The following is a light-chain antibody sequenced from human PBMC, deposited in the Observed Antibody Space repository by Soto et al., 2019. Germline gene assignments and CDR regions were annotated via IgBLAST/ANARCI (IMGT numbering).Light chain of an antibody. J-gene: IGKJ1*01. Sequence: DIQMTQSPSTLSASVGDRVTITCRASQSISTWLAWYQQEPGKAPKLLIHKASSLQSGVPSRFSGSGSGTEFTLTISSLQPDDFATYYCQQYNDYCPTFGQGTKVEVK. CDR3: QQYNDYCPT. CDR2: KAS. CDR1: QSISTW. V-gene: IGKV1-5*03.